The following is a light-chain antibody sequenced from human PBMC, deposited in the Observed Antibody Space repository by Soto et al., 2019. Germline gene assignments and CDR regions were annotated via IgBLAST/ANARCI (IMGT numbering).Light chain of an antibody. V-gene: IGKV3-20*01. CDR3: QQYGRSPPLYT. CDR1: QSIRSNY. Sequence: EIVLTQSPGTLSLSPGERATLSCRASQSIRSNYLAWYQQKPGQAPRLLISGASSRATGIPARFSGSGSGTDFTLTISRLEPEDFAVYYCQQYGRSPPLYTFGQGTKLEIK. J-gene: IGKJ2*01. CDR2: GAS.